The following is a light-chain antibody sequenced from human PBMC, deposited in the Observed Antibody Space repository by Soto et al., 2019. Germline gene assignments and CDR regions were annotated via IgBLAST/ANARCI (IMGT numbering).Light chain of an antibody. CDR1: SSNIGAGYD. Sequence: QPVLTQPPSVSGAPGQRVTISCTGSSSNIGAGYDVHWYQQFAGTAPKLLMFGNTNRPSGVPDRFSGSKSDTSASLAITGLQPEDEADYYCQSFDNSLSGVVFGGGTKLTVL. CDR2: GNT. J-gene: IGLJ3*02. CDR3: QSFDNSLSGVV. V-gene: IGLV1-40*01.